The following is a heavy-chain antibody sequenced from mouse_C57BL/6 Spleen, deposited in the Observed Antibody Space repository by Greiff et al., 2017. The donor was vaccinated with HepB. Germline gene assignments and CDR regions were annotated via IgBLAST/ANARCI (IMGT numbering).Heavy chain of an antibody. CDR3: ARDIGAGFDY. J-gene: IGHJ2*01. V-gene: IGHV5-4*01. CDR1: GFTFSSYA. D-gene: IGHD2-14*01. Sequence: EVQVVESGGGLVKPGGSLKLSCAASGFTFSSYAMSWVRQTPEKRLEWVATISDGGSYTYYPDNVKGRFTISRDNAKNNLYLQMSHLKSEDTAMYYCARDIGAGFDYWGQGTTLTVSS. CDR2: ISDGGSYT.